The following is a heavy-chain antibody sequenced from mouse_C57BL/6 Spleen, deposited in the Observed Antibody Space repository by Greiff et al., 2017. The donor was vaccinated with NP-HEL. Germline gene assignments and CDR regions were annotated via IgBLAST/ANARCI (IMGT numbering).Heavy chain of an antibody. D-gene: IGHD1-1*02. V-gene: IGHV1-52*01. CDR3: ATSYGTYAMDY. J-gene: IGHJ4*01. CDR1: GYTFTSYW. Sequence: QVQLQQPGAELVRPGSSVKLSCTASGYTFTSYWMHWVKQRPIQGLEWIGNIDPSDSETHYNQKFKDKATLTVDKSSSTAYMQLSSLTSEDSAVYYCATSYGTYAMDYWGQGTSVTVSS. CDR2: IDPSDSET.